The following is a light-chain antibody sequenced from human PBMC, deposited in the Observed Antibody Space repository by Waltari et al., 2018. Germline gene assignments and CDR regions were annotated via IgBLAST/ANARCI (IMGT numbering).Light chain of an antibody. Sequence: VIWMTQSPSLLSASTGDRVTISCRMSQGISIYLAWYQQKPGKAPELLIYAASTLQSGVPSRFSGSGSGTDFTLTISCLQSEDFATYYCQQYYSFPPEFGQGTKVEIK. V-gene: IGKV1D-8*01. CDR3: QQYYSFPPE. CDR1: QGISIY. CDR2: AAS. J-gene: IGKJ1*01.